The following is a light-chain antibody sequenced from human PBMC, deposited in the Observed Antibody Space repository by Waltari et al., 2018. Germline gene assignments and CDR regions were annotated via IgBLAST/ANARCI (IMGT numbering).Light chain of an antibody. CDR1: QSISKY. CDR2: AAS. J-gene: IGKJ1*01. CDR3: QNHERLPAT. Sequence: VLTQSPGTRSLSPGERATLSCRASQSISKYLVWYQQRPGHAPRLLIYAASTRATGIPDRFSGSGFGTDFTLTISRLEPEDFAMYYCQNHERLPATFGQGTKVEIK. V-gene: IGKV3-20*01.